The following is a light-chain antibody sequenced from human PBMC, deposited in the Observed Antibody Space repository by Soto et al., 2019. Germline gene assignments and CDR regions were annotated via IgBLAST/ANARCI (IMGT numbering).Light chain of an antibody. CDR3: QQYASYWT. Sequence: IQMTQSPSTLSASVGDSVSITFRASQSISRWLAWYQQKPGKAPKLLIYDASTLGGGVPSGFSGSGSGTDFTLTISRLQPDDSATYYCQQYASYWTFGRGTKVDI. CDR1: QSISRW. CDR2: DAS. V-gene: IGKV1-5*01. J-gene: IGKJ1*01.